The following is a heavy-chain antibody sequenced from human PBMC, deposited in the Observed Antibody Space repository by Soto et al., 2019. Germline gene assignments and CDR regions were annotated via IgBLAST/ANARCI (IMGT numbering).Heavy chain of an antibody. D-gene: IGHD1-26*01. J-gene: IGHJ6*02. CDR2: TYIGGST. CDR3: ARDRSQDGMDV. V-gene: IGHV3-66*01. Sequence: EVQLVESGGGLVQPGGSLRLSCAASGFSVSDNYMNWVRQAPGKGLEWVSVTYIGGSTYYADPVKGRFTISRDNSKTTLSLQMNSLRAEDTAVYYCARDRSQDGMDVWGQGTTVTVSS. CDR1: GFSVSDNY.